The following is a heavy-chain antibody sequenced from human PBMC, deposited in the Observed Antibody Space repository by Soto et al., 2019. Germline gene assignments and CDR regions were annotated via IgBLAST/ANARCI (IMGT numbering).Heavy chain of an antibody. Sequence: QVQLVQSGAEVKKPGSSVKVSCKASGGTFSSYAISWVRQAPGQGLEWMGGIIPIFGTANYAQKFQGRVTSNEDESTSTAEKEIRALRSGDTAVYYCARAPEPYYGGNSGGGYGGQGTPVTVP. CDR3: ARAPEPYYGGNSGGGY. CDR2: IIPIFGTA. V-gene: IGHV1-69*12. J-gene: IGHJ4*02. D-gene: IGHD4-17*01. CDR1: GGTFSSYA.